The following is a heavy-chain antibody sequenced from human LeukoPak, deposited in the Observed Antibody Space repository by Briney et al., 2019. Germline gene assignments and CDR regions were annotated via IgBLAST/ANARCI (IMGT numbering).Heavy chain of an antibody. Sequence: PGGSLRLSCAASGFTFSSYSMSWVRQAPGKGLEWVSGVGTSGGSTYYADSVKGRFTISRDNSKNTLHLQMNSLRAEDTAIYYCAKQAYDSPRTDFDYWGQGTLVTVSS. J-gene: IGHJ4*02. CDR1: GFTFSSYS. D-gene: IGHD3-22*01. V-gene: IGHV3-23*01. CDR2: VGTSGGST. CDR3: AKQAYDSPRTDFDY.